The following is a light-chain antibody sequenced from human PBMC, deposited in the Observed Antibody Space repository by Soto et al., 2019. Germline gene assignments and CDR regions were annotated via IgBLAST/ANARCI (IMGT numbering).Light chain of an antibody. J-gene: IGLJ1*01. Sequence: QPVLTQPPSASGTPGQRVTISCSGGISNIGSNPVYWHQHLPGTAPKLLVYRNNQRPSGVPDRFSDSKSGTSAFLAISGLRSEDEADYFCKSYAGSNTYVFGSGTKLTVL. CDR3: KSYAGSNTYV. CDR2: RNN. V-gene: IGLV1-47*01. CDR1: ISNIGSNP.